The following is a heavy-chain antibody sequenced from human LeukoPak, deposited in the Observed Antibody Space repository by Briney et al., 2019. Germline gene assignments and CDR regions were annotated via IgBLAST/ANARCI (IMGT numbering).Heavy chain of an antibody. D-gene: IGHD1-1*01. J-gene: IGHJ5*02. V-gene: IGHV4-39*07. CDR1: GGSIIISGYY. CDR2: VFYNGDT. Sequence: SETLSLTCAVSGGSIIISGYYWAWIRQPPGKGLEWIGSVFYNGDTYYNPSLRSRVTISVDTSKNQFSLTLNSVTAADTAVYYCARDSMRIQTGTTPWGQGTLVTVSS. CDR3: ARDSMRIQTGTTP.